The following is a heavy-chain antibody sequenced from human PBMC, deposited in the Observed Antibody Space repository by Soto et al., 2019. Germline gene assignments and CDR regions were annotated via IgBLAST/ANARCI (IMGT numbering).Heavy chain of an antibody. J-gene: IGHJ4*02. Sequence: GDSVKVSCKASGGTFSSYAISWVRQAPGQGLEWMGGIIPIFGTANYAQKFQGRVTITADKSTSTAYMELSSLRSEDTAVYYCARVEGPYCSSTSCLFDYWGQGTLVTVSS. CDR3: ARVEGPYCSSTSCLFDY. D-gene: IGHD2-2*01. CDR2: IIPIFGTA. CDR1: GGTFSSYA. V-gene: IGHV1-69*06.